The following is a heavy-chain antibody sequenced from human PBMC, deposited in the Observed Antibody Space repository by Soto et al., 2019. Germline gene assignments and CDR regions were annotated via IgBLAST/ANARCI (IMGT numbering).Heavy chain of an antibody. J-gene: IGHJ4*02. V-gene: IGHV1-18*01. CDR3: ARGRYGDY. D-gene: IGHD1-1*01. CDR2: ISAHNDNT. Sequence: GAEVRKPGASVKVSCKGSGYTFTTYGITWVRQAPGQGLEWMGWISAHNDNTNYAQKVQGRVTVTRDTSTSTAYMELRNLRSDDTAVYYCARGRYGDYWGQGALVTVSS. CDR1: GYTFTTYG.